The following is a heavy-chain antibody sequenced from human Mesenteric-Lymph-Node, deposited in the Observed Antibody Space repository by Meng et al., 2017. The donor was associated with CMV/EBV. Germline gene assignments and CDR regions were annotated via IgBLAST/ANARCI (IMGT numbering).Heavy chain of an antibody. CDR3: ARRRDTGATKWYFDL. Sequence: WIRQPPGKGLEWVAFIRYDGSSKYYGDSVKGRCTISRDNFKNTLYLQMNSLRPEDAALYYCARRRDTGATKWYFDLWGRGTLVTVSS. J-gene: IGHJ2*01. D-gene: IGHD1-7*01. CDR2: IRYDGSSK. V-gene: IGHV3-30*02.